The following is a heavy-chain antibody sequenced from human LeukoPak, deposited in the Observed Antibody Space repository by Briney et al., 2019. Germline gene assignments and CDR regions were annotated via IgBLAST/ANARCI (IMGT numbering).Heavy chain of an antibody. D-gene: IGHD3-10*01. CDR2: ISSSSSTI. Sequence: GGSLRLSCAASGFTFSSYSMNWVRQAPGKGLEWVSYISSSSSTIYYADSVKGRFTISRDNAKNSLYLQMNSLRAEDTAVYYCASGSLGFDYWGQGTLVTVSS. CDR3: ASGSLGFDY. CDR1: GFTFSSYS. V-gene: IGHV3-48*01. J-gene: IGHJ4*02.